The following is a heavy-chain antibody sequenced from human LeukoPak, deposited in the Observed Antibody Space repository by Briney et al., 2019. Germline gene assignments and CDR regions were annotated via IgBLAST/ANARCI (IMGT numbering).Heavy chain of an antibody. CDR3: AKDAYYDILTGPYYFDY. V-gene: IGHV3-23*01. J-gene: IGHJ4*02. D-gene: IGHD3-9*01. CDR1: GFTFSSYG. CDR2: ISGSGGST. Sequence: QAGGSLRLSCAASGFTFSSYGMSWVRQAPGKGLEWVSAISGSGGSTYYADSVKGRFTISRDNSKNTLYLQMNSLRAEDTAVYYCAKDAYYDILTGPYYFDYWGQGTLVTVSS.